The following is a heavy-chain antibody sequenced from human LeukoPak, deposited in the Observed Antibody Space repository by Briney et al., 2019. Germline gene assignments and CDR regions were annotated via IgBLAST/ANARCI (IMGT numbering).Heavy chain of an antibody. CDR2: INHSGST. CDR1: GGSFSGYY. Sequence: SETLSLTCAVYGGSFSGYYWSWIRQPPGKGLEWIGEINHSGSTNYNPSLKSRVTISVDTSKNQFSLKLSSVTAADTAVYYCARGGGYCSGGSCYLRYGMDVWGQGTTVTVSS. CDR3: ARGGGYCSGGSCYLRYGMDV. D-gene: IGHD2-15*01. J-gene: IGHJ6*02. V-gene: IGHV4-34*01.